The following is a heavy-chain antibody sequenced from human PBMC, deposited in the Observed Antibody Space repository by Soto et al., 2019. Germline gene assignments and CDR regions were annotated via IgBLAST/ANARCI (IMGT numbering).Heavy chain of an antibody. D-gene: IGHD6-19*01. CDR2: IYQSGVT. V-gene: IGHV4-30-2*01. J-gene: IGHJ5*02. CDR1: GGPIISFNYY. Sequence: SETLSLTCNVSGGPIISFNYYWSWIRQPPGKALQWIGFIYQSGVTSYNPSLASRVSISLDRSNNQCSLKLKSVTAADTAVYFCAGMPYTSGLRFDPWGPGTLVTVSS. CDR3: AGMPYTSGLRFDP.